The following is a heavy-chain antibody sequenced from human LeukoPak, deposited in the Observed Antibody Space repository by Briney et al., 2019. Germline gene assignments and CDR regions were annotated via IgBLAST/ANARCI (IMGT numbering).Heavy chain of an antibody. D-gene: IGHD3-3*01. CDR2: INPSGGST. Sequence: ASVTVSFTASGYTFTSYYMHWVRQAPGQGLEWMGIINPSGGSTSYAQKFQGRVTMTRDTSTSTVYMELSSLRSEDTAVYYCARGLRFLEWLLQYWGQGTLVTVSS. CDR3: ARGLRFLEWLLQY. CDR1: GYTFTSYY. V-gene: IGHV1-46*01. J-gene: IGHJ4*02.